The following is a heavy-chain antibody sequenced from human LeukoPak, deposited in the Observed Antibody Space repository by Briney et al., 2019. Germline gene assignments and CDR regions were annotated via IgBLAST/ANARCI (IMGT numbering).Heavy chain of an antibody. D-gene: IGHD5-12*01. CDR3: ARANSGITNNYYYYYYMDV. CDR1: GGSFSGYY. V-gene: IGHV4-34*01. J-gene: IGHJ6*03. Sequence: SETLSLTCAVYGGSFSGYYWSWIRQPPGKGLEWIGEINHSGSTNYNPSLKSRVTISVDTSKNQFSLKLSSVTAADTAVYHCARANSGITNNYYYYYYMDVWGKGTTVTISS. CDR2: INHSGST.